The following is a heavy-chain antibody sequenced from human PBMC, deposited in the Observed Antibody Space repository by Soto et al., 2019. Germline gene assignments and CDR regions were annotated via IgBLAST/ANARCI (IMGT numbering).Heavy chain of an antibody. CDR3: ARQGGYYYYGMDV. D-gene: IGHD2-15*01. CDR2: IDPGGSNT. Sequence: QVPGKGLEWMGRIDPGGSNTNYSPSFQGHVTLSVDKSIGTAYLQWSSLKASDTATYYCARQGGYYYYGMDVWGQGTAVTVSS. V-gene: IGHV5-10-1*01. J-gene: IGHJ6*02.